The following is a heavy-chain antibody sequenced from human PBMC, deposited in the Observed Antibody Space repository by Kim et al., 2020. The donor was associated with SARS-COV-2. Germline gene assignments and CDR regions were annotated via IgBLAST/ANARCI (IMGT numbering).Heavy chain of an antibody. CDR2: IYYSGST. Sequence: SETLSLTCTVSGGSISSGGYYWSWIRQHPGKGLEWIGYIYYSGSTYYNPSLKSRVTISVDTSKNQFSLKLSSVTAADTAVYYCARVSDTAMVSWYFDLWGRGTLVTVSS. V-gene: IGHV4-31*03. CDR3: ARVSDTAMVSWYFDL. CDR1: GGSISSGGYY. J-gene: IGHJ2*01. D-gene: IGHD5-18*01.